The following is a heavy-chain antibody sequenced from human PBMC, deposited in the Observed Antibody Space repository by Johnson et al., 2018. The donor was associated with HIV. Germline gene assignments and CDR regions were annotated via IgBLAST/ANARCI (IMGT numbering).Heavy chain of an antibody. CDR1: GFTFSSYG. J-gene: IGHJ3*02. D-gene: IGHD3-22*01. CDR3: AKAGGYDGSGLNDAFDI. CDR2: ISYDGSNK. Sequence: QVQLVESGGGVVQPGRSLRLSCAASGFTFSSYGMHWVRQAPGKGLEWVAVISYDGSNKYYADSVKGRFTISRDNSKNTLYLQMNSLRAEDPAVYYCAKAGGYDGSGLNDAFDIWGQGTMVTVSS. V-gene: IGHV3-30*18.